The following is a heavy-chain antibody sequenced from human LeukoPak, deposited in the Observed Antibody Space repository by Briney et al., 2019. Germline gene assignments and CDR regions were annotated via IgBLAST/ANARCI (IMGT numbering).Heavy chain of an antibody. V-gene: IGHV3-66*01. CDR1: GFTVSSNF. CDR2: IYSVGST. J-gene: IGHJ4*02. D-gene: IGHD2-15*01. Sequence: RGSLRLSCAASGFTVSSNFINWVRQAPGKGLEWVSVIYSVGSTSYADSVKGRFTISRDNPKNTLDLQRNSRRAEDTVIYYCARGGVCYSTFDHWGQGTLVTVSS. CDR3: ARGGVCYSTFDH.